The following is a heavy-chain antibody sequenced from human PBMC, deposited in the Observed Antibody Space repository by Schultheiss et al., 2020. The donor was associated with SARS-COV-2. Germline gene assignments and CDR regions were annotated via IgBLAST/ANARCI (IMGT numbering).Heavy chain of an antibody. Sequence: GGSLRLSCAASGFTFSSYAMTWVRQAPGKVLEWVSVINASGGSTYYADSVKGRFTISRDNSKNTLYLQMNSLRAEDTAVYYCAKEGRWSIAARPFDYWGQGTLVTVSS. CDR3: AKEGRWSIAARPFDY. CDR2: INASGGST. V-gene: IGHV3-23*01. J-gene: IGHJ4*02. D-gene: IGHD6-6*01. CDR1: GFTFSSYA.